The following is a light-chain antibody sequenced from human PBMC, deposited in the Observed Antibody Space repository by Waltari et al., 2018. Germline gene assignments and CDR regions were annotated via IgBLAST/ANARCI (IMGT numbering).Light chain of an antibody. CDR3: QQSYSTLPFT. V-gene: IGKV1-39*01. Sequence: DIQMTQSPSSLSASVGDRVTITCRASQSISSYLNWYQQKPGKSPKLLIYAASSLQRGVPSRFGGSGSGTDFTLTISSLQPEDFATYYCQQSYSTLPFTFGPGTKVDIK. CDR2: AAS. CDR1: QSISSY. J-gene: IGKJ3*01.